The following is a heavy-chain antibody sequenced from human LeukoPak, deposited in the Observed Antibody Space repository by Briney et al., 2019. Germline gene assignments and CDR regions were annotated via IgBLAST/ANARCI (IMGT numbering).Heavy chain of an antibody. CDR2: IKQDGSEK. Sequence: GGSLRLSCAASGFTFIESWMTWVRQAPGKGLEWVANIKQDGSEKYYVDSVKGRFTISRDNAKNSLYLQMNSLRAEDTAVYYCASLRYNWNDAGAFDIWGQGTMVTVSS. D-gene: IGHD1-1*01. CDR1: GFTFIESW. V-gene: IGHV3-7*01. J-gene: IGHJ3*02. CDR3: ASLRYNWNDAGAFDI.